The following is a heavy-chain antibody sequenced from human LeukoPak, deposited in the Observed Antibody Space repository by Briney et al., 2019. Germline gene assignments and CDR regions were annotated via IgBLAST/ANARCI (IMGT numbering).Heavy chain of an antibody. J-gene: IGHJ3*02. V-gene: IGHV4-30-4*01. CDR2: IYYSGST. CDR3: ASGGDYEGNAFDI. D-gene: IGHD4-17*01. CDR1: GGSISSGDYY. Sequence: PSETLSLTCTVSGGSISSGDYYWGWIRQPPGKGLEWIGYIYYSGSTYYNPSLKSRVTISVDTSKNQFSLKLSSVTAADTAVYYCASGGDYEGNAFDIWGQGTMVTVSS.